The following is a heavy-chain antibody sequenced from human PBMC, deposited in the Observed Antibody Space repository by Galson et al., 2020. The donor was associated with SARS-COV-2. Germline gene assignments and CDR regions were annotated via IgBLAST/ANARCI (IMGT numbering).Heavy chain of an antibody. D-gene: IGHD6-13*01. J-gene: IGHJ4*02. Sequence: SETLSLTCTVSGGSISSGGYYWSWIRQHQGKGLEWIGYIYYSGSTYYNPSLKSRVTISVDTSKNQFSLKLSSVTAADTAVYYCYCSSWGIYYFDYWGQGTLVTVSS. CDR1: GGSISSGGYY. CDR2: IYYSGST. CDR3: YCSSWGIYYFDY. V-gene: IGHV4-31*03.